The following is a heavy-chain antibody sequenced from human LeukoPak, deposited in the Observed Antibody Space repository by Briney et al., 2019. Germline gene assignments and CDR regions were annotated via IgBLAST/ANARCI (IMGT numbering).Heavy chain of an antibody. Sequence: ASVKVSCKASGYTFTSYDINWVRQATGQGVEWMGWMNPNSGNTGYAQKFQGRVTVTRNTSISTAYMELSSLRSEDTAVYYCARFYYDSSGYYGLDYWGQGTLVTVSS. J-gene: IGHJ4*02. D-gene: IGHD3-22*01. CDR3: ARFYYDSSGYYGLDY. CDR1: GYTFTSYD. CDR2: MNPNSGNT. V-gene: IGHV1-8*03.